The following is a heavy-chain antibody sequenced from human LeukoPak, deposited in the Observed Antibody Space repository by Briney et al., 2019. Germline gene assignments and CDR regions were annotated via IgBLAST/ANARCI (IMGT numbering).Heavy chain of an antibody. CDR2: IYYSGST. CDR3: ARAVYGSGSSIDRGMDV. J-gene: IGHJ6*02. CDR1: GGSISSGGYY. V-gene: IGHV4-31*03. D-gene: IGHD3-10*01. Sequence: SETLSLTCTVSGGSISSGGYYWSWIHQHPGKGLEWIGYIYYSGSTYYNPSLKSRVTISVDTSKNQFSLKLSSVTAADTAVYYCARAVYGSGSSIDRGMDVWGQGTTVTVSS.